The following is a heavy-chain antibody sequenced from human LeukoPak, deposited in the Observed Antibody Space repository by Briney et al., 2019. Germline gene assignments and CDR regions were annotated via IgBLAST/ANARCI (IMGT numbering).Heavy chain of an antibody. CDR1: GGSISSGDYY. D-gene: IGHD1-26*01. V-gene: IGHV4-30-4*01. CDR2: IYYSGST. CDR3: ARGAWWDHRYHFDY. Sequence: SETLSLTCTVSGGSISSGDYYWSWIRQPPGKGQEWIGYIYYSGSTYYNPSLKSRVTISVDTSKNQFSLKLSSVTAADTAVYYCARGAWWDHRYHFDYWGQGTLVTVSS. J-gene: IGHJ4*02.